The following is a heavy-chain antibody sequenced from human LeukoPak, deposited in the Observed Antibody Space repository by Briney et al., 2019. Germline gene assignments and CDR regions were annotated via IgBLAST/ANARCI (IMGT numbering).Heavy chain of an antibody. V-gene: IGHV4-39*01. D-gene: IGHD2-2*01. CDR1: GGSITTSNYY. CDR3: ARHVVVVPGRGFRHNWFDP. Sequence: SETLSLTCTVSGGSITTSNYYWGWIRQPPGEGLKWIGSIYYGGSTYYNPSLKSRVTISVDASKRQFSLKVTSVTAADTAVYYCARHVVVVPGRGFRHNWFDPWGQGTLVIVSS. CDR2: IYYGGST. J-gene: IGHJ5*02.